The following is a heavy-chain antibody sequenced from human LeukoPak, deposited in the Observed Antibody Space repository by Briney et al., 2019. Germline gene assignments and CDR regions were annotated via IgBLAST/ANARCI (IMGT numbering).Heavy chain of an antibody. D-gene: IGHD3-9*01. J-gene: IGHJ4*02. CDR1: GGSISSSSYY. CDR2: IYYSGST. CDR3: ARGLRYFDWLSKPRFYFDY. Sequence: PSETLSLTCTVSGGSISSSSYYWGWIRQPPGKGLEWIGSIYYSGSTYYNPSLKSRVTISVDTSKNQFSLKLSSVTAADTAVYYCARGLRYFDWLSKPRFYFDYWGQGTLVTVSS. V-gene: IGHV4-39*07.